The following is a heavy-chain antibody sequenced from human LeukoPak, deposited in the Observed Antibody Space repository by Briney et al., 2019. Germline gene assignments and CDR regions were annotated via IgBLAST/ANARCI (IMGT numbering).Heavy chain of an antibody. CDR2: ISYDGSNK. J-gene: IGHJ4*02. D-gene: IGHD6-19*01. V-gene: IGHV3-30*03. CDR3: ASYSSLDY. Sequence: PGRSLRLSCAASGFTFSSYGMHWVRQAPGKGLEWVAVISYDGSNKYYADSVKGRFTISRDNSKNTLYLQMNSLRAEDTAVYYCASYSSLDYWGQGTLVTVSS. CDR1: GFTFSSYG.